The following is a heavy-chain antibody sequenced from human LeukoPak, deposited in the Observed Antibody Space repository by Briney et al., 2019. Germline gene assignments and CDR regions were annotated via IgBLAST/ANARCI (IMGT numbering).Heavy chain of an antibody. Sequence: GASLQISCKGSGYSFTSYWIGWVRQLPGKGLEWMGIIYPGDSDTRYSPSFQGQVTISADKSISTAYLQWSSLKASDTAMYYCARQYRQWLAYNWFDPWGQGTLVTVSS. V-gene: IGHV5-51*01. CDR1: GYSFTSYW. J-gene: IGHJ5*02. D-gene: IGHD6-19*01. CDR2: IYPGDSDT. CDR3: ARQYRQWLAYNWFDP.